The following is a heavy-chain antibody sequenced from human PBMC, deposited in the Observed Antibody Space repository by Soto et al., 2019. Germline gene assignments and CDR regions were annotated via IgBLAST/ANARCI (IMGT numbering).Heavy chain of an antibody. CDR1: GYSFTSDD. V-gene: IGHV1-8*01. D-gene: IGHD6-19*01. CDR3: ARAHSSGRTNYYCSGMDV. J-gene: IGHJ6*02. Sequence: QVQLVQSGPEVKKPGASVKVSCKASGYSFTSDDMFWVRQATGQGLEWMGRVNPNSGKTAYAQKFQDRIIMTRNISITTVYMELTSLRSEDTAVYYCARAHSSGRTNYYCSGMDVWGQGTTVTVSS. CDR2: VNPNSGKT.